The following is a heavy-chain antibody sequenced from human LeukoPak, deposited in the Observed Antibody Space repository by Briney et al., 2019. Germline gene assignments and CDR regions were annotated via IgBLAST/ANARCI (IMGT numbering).Heavy chain of an antibody. CDR3: ARFHRGWYFDY. J-gene: IGHJ4*02. V-gene: IGHV3-53*01. CDR2: LFSGGSA. Sequence: PGGSLRLSCVASGFTVSSNSMNWVRQAPGRGLEGVSILFSGGSALYADSVKGRFTISRDNSKNTLYLQMNSLRAEDTAVYYCARFHRGWYFDYWGQGTLVTVSS. D-gene: IGHD2-15*01. CDR1: GFTVSSNS.